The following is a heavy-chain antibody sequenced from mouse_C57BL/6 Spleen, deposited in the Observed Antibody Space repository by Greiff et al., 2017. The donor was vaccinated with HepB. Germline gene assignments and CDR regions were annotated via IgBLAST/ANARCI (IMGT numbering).Heavy chain of an antibody. Sequence: VQLQQPGAELVRPGSSVKLSCKASGYTFTSYWMHWVKQRPIQGLEWIGNIDPSDSETHYNQKFKDKATLTVDKSSSTAYMQLSSLTSEDSAVYYGARGLVTGTAYWYFDVWGTGTTVTVSS. J-gene: IGHJ1*03. CDR1: GYTFTSYW. CDR2: IDPSDSET. V-gene: IGHV1-52*01. D-gene: IGHD4-1*01. CDR3: ARGLVTGTAYWYFDV.